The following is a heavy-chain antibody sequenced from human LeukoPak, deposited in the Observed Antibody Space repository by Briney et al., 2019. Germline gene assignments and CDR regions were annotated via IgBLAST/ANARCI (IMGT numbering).Heavy chain of an antibody. Sequence: PSETLSLTCTVSGGSISSYYWSWIRQPAGKGLEWIGRIYTSGSTNYNPSLKSRVTMSVDTSKNQFSLKLSSVTAADTAVYYCARVNYYGSGSYYNWFDPWGQGTLVTVSS. CDR2: IYTSGST. J-gene: IGHJ5*02. V-gene: IGHV4-4*07. D-gene: IGHD3-10*01. CDR1: GGSISSYY. CDR3: ARVNYYGSGSYYNWFDP.